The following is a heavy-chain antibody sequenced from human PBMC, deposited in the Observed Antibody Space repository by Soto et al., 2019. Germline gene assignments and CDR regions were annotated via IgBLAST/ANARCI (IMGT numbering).Heavy chain of an antibody. D-gene: IGHD3-22*01. CDR3: ARDGHDSSGYYWNFDY. J-gene: IGHJ4*02. V-gene: IGHV3-33*01. CDR2: IWYDGSNK. Sequence: PGGSLRLSCAASGFTFSSYGMHWVRQAPGKGLEWVAVIWYDGSNKYYADSVKGRFTISRDNSKNTLYLQMNSLRAEDTAVYYCARDGHDSSGYYWNFDYWGQGTLVTVSS. CDR1: GFTFSSYG.